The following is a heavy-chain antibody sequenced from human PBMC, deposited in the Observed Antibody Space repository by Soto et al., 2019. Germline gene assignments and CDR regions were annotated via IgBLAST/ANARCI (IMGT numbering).Heavy chain of an antibody. CDR3: ARGSRHPARPKYSSGWDYFDY. CDR2: IYHNGRF. D-gene: IGHD6-19*01. Sequence: PSETLSLTCAVSGGSITSNWWSWVRQPPGKGLEWIGEIYHNGRFNYNPSLRSRLTISIDTSKNQFSLKLSSVTAADTAVYYCARGSRHPARPKYSSGWDYFDYWGQGTLVTVSS. V-gene: IGHV4-4*02. J-gene: IGHJ4*02. CDR1: GGSITSNW.